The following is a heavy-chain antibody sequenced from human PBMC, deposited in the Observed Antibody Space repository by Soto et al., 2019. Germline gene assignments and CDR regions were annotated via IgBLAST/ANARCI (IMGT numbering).Heavy chain of an antibody. Sequence: GGSLNISSKGSGYTFTDYWIGWVRQLAGKGLEWMGIIYPCDPHTRYSPPFQGHVTITVDKSTSTAYLQWNTLKASETAMYYCARQISNYRYYCYAMSLWAQGSSVTVSS. CDR2: IYPCDPHT. D-gene: IGHD4-4*01. V-gene: IGHV5-51*01. CDR1: GYTFTDYW. J-gene: IGHJ6*02. CDR3: ARQISNYRYYCYAMSL.